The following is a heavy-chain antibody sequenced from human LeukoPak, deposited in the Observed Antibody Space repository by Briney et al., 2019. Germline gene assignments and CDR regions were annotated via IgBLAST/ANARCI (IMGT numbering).Heavy chain of an antibody. D-gene: IGHD3-3*01. V-gene: IGHV3-11*01. Sequence: GGSLRLSCAASGFTFSDYYMSWIRQAPGKGLEWVSYISSSGSTIYYADSVKGRFTISRDNAKNSLYLQMNSLRAEDTALYYCAKGLTIFGVVTINAFDIWGQGTMVTVSS. CDR1: GFTFSDYY. CDR3: AKGLTIFGVVTINAFDI. J-gene: IGHJ3*02. CDR2: ISSSGSTI.